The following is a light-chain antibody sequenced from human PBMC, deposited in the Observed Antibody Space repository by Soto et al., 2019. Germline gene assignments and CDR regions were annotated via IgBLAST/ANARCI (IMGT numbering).Light chain of an antibody. CDR2: EVS. CDR3: TSYSRYRVLV. J-gene: IGLJ3*02. Sequence: QSVLTQPASVSGSRGQSITISCTGTSSDIGGYKYVSWYQQHPGKAPKLIIFEVSNRPSGVSDRFSGSNSGNTASLTISGLQAEDEADYYCTSYSRYRVLVFGGGTKLTVL. V-gene: IGLV2-14*01. CDR1: SSDIGGYKY.